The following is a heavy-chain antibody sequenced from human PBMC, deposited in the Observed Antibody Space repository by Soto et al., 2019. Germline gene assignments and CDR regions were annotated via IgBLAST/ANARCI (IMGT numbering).Heavy chain of an antibody. CDR2: IYYSGST. Sequence: SETLSLTCTVSGGSISSGDYYWSWIRQPPGKGLEWIGYIYYSGSTYYNPSLKSRVTISVDTSKNQFSLKLSSVTAADTAVYYCARKSGYGYWLDPWGQGTLVTVSS. CDR1: GGSISSGDYY. V-gene: IGHV4-30-4*01. J-gene: IGHJ5*02. D-gene: IGHD5-18*01. CDR3: ARKSGYGYWLDP.